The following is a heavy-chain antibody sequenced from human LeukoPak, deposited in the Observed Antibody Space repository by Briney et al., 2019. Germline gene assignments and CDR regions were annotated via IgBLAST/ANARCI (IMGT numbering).Heavy chain of an antibody. CDR2: IESETDGGTT. D-gene: IGHD3-10*01. V-gene: IGHV3-15*04. CDR3: TAYGSGRKFDY. Sequence: PGGSLRLSCAASGFSFSDAWMSWVRQIPGKGLEWVGRIESETDGGTTDYAAPVKGRFTISRDDSTNTLYLQMNSLKSEDRAVYYWTAYGSGRKFDYRGQGILVTVSS. J-gene: IGHJ4*02. CDR1: GFSFSDAW.